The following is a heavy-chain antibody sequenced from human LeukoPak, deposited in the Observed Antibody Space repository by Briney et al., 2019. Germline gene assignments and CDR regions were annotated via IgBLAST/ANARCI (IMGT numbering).Heavy chain of an antibody. D-gene: IGHD2-15*01. V-gene: IGHV1-2*02. CDR2: INPNSGGT. J-gene: IGHJ4*02. Sequence: ASVKVSCKASGYTFTGYYMHWVRQAPGQGLEWMGWINPNSGGTNYAQKFQGRVTMTRDTSISTAYMELSRLRSDDTAVYYCARAPSYCSGGSCKPEEIDYWGQGTLVTVSS. CDR1: GYTFTGYY. CDR3: ARAPSYCSGGSCKPEEIDY.